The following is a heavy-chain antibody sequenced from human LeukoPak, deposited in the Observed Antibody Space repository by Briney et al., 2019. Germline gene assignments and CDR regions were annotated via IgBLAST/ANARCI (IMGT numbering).Heavy chain of an antibody. D-gene: IGHD1-14*01. Sequence: SEILSLTCAVYGGSFSGYYWSWIRQPPGKGLEWIGEINHSGSTNYNPSLKSRVTISVDTSKNQFSLKLSSVTAADTAVYYCARGRKTGTVDYWGQGTLVTVSS. J-gene: IGHJ4*02. V-gene: IGHV4-34*01. CDR1: GGSFSGYY. CDR2: INHSGST. CDR3: ARGRKTGTVDY.